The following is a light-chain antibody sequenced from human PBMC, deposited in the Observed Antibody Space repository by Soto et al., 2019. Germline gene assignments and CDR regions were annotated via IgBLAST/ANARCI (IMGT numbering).Light chain of an antibody. CDR3: QQYASYSA. V-gene: IGKV1-5*01. J-gene: IGKJ1*01. Sequence: DIQMTQSPSILSASVGDRVTITCRASQSVTRWLAWYQQKPGQAPQLLIYDVSSLQRGVPSRFSGSGFGTEFTLTISSLQPDDFANYYCQQYASYSAFGQGTKVEIK. CDR2: DVS. CDR1: QSVTRW.